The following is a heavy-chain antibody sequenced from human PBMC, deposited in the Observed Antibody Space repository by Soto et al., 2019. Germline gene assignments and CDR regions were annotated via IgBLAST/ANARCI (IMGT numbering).Heavy chain of an antibody. Sequence: GSLRLSCAASGFTFSDYYMSWIRQAPGKGLEWVSYISSSGSTIYYADSVKGRFTISRDNAKNSLYLQMNSLRAEDTAVYYCARCGYYGSGSYYYYYYYMDVWGKVTTVTVSS. CDR1: GFTFSDYY. CDR3: ARCGYYGSGSYYYYYYYMDV. D-gene: IGHD3-10*01. J-gene: IGHJ6*03. CDR2: ISSSGSTI. V-gene: IGHV3-11*01.